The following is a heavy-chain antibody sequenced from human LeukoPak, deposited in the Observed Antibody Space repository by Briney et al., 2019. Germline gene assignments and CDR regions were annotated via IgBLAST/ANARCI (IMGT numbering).Heavy chain of an antibody. CDR2: IYHSGST. Sequence: PSETLSLTCAVSGGSISSSNWWSWVRQPPGKGLEWIGEIYHSGSTNYNPSLKSRVTISVDKSKNQFSLKLSSVTAADTAVYYCVRDLSGYYDSSGPRGFDPWGQGTLVTVSS. CDR3: VRDLSGYYDSSGPRGFDP. D-gene: IGHD3-22*01. CDR1: GGSISSSNW. V-gene: IGHV4-4*02. J-gene: IGHJ5*02.